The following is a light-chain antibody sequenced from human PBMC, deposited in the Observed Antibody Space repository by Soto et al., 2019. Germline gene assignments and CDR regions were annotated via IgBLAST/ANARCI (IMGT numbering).Light chain of an antibody. CDR1: QSVSSSH. CDR3: QQYNNWPYT. CDR2: GAS. J-gene: IGKJ2*01. Sequence: EIVLTQSPGTLSLSPGERATLSCRASQSVSSSHLAWYQQKPGQAPRLLIYGASTRATGIPDRFSGSGSGTDFTLTISRLEPEDFVVYYCQQYNNWPYTFGQGTKLDIK. V-gene: IGKV3-20*01.